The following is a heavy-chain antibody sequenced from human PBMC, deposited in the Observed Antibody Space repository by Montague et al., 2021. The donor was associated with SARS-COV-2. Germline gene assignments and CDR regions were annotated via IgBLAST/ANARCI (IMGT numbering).Heavy chain of an antibody. CDR2: ISWNSGSI. Sequence: SLRLSCAASGFTFGDYAMHWVRQAPGKGLEWVSGISWNSGSIGYADSVKGRFTISRDNAKNSLYLQMNSLRAEDTALYYCAKEGMGGWDFDLWGRGTLVTVSS. D-gene: IGHD1-26*01. CDR1: GFTFGDYA. CDR3: AKEGMGGWDFDL. J-gene: IGHJ2*01. V-gene: IGHV3-9*01.